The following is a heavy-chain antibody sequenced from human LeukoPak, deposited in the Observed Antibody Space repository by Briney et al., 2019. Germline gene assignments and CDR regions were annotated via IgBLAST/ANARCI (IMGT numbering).Heavy chain of an antibody. CDR1: PGTFSSYA. Sequence: SVKVSCKGSPGTFSSYALSWLRPAPGQGLEWMGVIIPIFGTANYAQKFQGRVTITADESTSTAYMELSSLRSEDTAVYYCARVASGYSYGNGFDYWGQGTLVTVSS. CDR2: IIPIFGTA. D-gene: IGHD5-18*01. V-gene: IGHV1-69*01. J-gene: IGHJ4*02. CDR3: ARVASGYSYGNGFDY.